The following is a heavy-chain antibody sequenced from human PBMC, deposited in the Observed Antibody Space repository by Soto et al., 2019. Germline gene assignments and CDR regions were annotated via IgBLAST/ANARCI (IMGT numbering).Heavy chain of an antibody. J-gene: IGHJ5*02. CDR3: ARNQGYSSGYWFDP. Sequence: EVQLVESGGGLVQPGGSLRLSCAASGFTVSSNYMSWVRQAPGKGLEWVSVIYSGGSTYYADSVKGRFTISRDNSKNTLYLQMKSLRAEDTAVYYCARNQGYSSGYWFDPWGQGTLVTVSS. D-gene: IGHD6-19*01. CDR1: GFTVSSNY. V-gene: IGHV3-66*01. CDR2: IYSGGST.